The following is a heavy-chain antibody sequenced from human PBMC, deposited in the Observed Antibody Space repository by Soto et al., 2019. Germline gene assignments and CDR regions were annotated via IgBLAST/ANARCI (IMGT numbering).Heavy chain of an antibody. J-gene: IGHJ6*02. D-gene: IGHD3-22*01. CDR3: ARDRYYYDSSGYRKINYYYGMDV. CDR1: GGSVSSGSYY. V-gene: IGHV4-61*01. Sequence: SETLSLTCTVSGGSVSSGSYYWSWIRQPPGKGLEWIGYIYYSGSTNYNPSLKSRVTISVDTSKNQFSLKLSSVTAADTTVYYCARDRYYYDSSGYRKINYYYGMDVWAKGPRSPSP. CDR2: IYYSGST.